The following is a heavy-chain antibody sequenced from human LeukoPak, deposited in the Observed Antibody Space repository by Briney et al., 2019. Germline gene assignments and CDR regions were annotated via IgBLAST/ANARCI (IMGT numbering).Heavy chain of an antibody. D-gene: IGHD1-26*01. J-gene: IGHJ4*02. Sequence: PGGSLRLSCAASEFTVSSNYMSWVRQAPGKGLEWVSFIYSGGSTFYADSVKGRFTISRDNSNNTLYLQMNSLRAEDTAVYYCAGRRGPLGEYFDYWGQGTLVTVSS. CDR1: EFTVSSNY. CDR3: AGRRGPLGEYFDY. V-gene: IGHV3-53*01. CDR2: IYSGGST.